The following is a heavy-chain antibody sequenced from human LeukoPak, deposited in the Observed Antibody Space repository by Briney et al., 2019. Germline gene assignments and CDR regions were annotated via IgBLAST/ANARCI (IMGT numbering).Heavy chain of an antibody. CDR1: GYTFTSYY. V-gene: IGHV1-46*01. CDR3: ARDTGRNTVLSSGSYYYYYYMDV. D-gene: IGHD1-26*01. Sequence: ASVKVSCKASGYTFTSYYMHWVRQAPGQGLEWMGIMNPSGGSTSYAQKFQGRVTMTRDTSTSTVYMELSSLRSEDTAVYYCARDTGRNTVLSSGSYYYYYYMDVWGEGTSVTVSS. CDR2: MNPSGGST. J-gene: IGHJ6*03.